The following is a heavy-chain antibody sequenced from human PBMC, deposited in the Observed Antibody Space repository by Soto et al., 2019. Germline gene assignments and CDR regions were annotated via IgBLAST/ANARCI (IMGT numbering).Heavy chain of an antibody. D-gene: IGHD6-19*01. CDR2: INPNSGGT. J-gene: IGHJ3*02. CDR1: GYTFTGYY. CDR3: ARLTREGGWYGNDAFDI. V-gene: IGHV1-2*04. Sequence: ASVKVSCKASGYTFTGYYMHWVRQAPGQGLEWMGWINPNSGGTNYAQKFQGWVTMTRDTSISTAYMELSRLRSDDTAVYYCARLTREGGWYGNDAFDIWGQGTMVTVSS.